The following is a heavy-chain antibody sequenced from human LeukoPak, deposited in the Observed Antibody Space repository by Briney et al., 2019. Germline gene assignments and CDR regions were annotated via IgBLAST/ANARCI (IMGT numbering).Heavy chain of an antibody. CDR2: INISGGSA. V-gene: IGHV3-23*01. J-gene: IGHJ4*02. CDR1: AFTFSSYA. Sequence: GGSLRLSCAASAFTFSSYAMSWVRQAPGKGLEWVSTINISGGSAYYADSVKGRFTISRDNSKNTLYLQMNNLRAEDTAVYYCAKDLGRDGSEIFDYWGQGTLVTVPS. CDR3: AKDLGRDGSEIFDY. D-gene: IGHD5-24*01.